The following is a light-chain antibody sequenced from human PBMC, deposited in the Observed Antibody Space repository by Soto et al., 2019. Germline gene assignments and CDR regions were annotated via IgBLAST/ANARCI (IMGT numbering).Light chain of an antibody. CDR2: GAS. CDR1: QTIDNN. J-gene: IGKJ4*01. Sequence: EIVMTQSPATLSVSPGDRVTLSCRASQTIDNNLAWYQQRPGQPPRLLIYGASTRANSIPARFSGSGSGTEFTLTISSLQSEDFAVYCCQQYNNWPPLTFGGGTKVEIK. V-gene: IGKV3D-15*01. CDR3: QQYNNWPPLT.